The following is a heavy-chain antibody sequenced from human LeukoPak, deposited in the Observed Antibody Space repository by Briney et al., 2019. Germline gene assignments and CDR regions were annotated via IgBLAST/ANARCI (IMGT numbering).Heavy chain of an antibody. CDR2: ISGSDCGT. CDR3: TKGGYSRWYYFDD. Sequence: PGGSLRLSCAASGFTFSHYDMSWVRQAPGKGLEWVSRISGSDCGTYYADSVKGRFTISRESSKSTVYLQMNSLRAEETGVYYCTKGGYSRWYYFDDWGQRTLGTVSS. J-gene: IGHJ4*02. CDR1: GFTFSHYD. V-gene: IGHV3-23*01. D-gene: IGHD6-13*01.